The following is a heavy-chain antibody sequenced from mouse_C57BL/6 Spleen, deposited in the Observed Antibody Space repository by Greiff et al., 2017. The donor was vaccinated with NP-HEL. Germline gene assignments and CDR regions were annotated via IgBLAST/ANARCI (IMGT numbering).Heavy chain of an antibody. D-gene: IGHD1-1*01. J-gene: IGHJ1*03. CDR3: ARWGTTTVVATRYFDV. Sequence: QVQLQQSGAELVKPGASVKISCKASGYAFSSYWMNWVKQRPGKGLEWIGQIYPGDGDTNYNGKFKGKATLTADKSSSTAYMQLSSLTSEDSAVYFCARWGTTTVVATRYFDVWGTGTTVTVSS. CDR1: GYAFSSYW. CDR2: IYPGDGDT. V-gene: IGHV1-80*01.